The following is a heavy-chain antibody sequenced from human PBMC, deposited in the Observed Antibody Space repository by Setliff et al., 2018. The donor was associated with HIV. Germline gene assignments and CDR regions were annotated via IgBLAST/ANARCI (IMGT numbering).Heavy chain of an antibody. V-gene: IGHV4-59*08. CDR1: GGSFSGYY. J-gene: IGHJ5*01. Sequence: ETLSLTCAVYGGSFSGYYWSWIRQPPGKALEWIGYIYSSGSIIYNPSLTSRVTMSVDTSQNQVSLKVNSVTAADTAVYYCARHSRQGWFASWGQGTLVTVSS. D-gene: IGHD1-1*01. CDR2: IYSSGSI. CDR3: ARHSRQGWFAS.